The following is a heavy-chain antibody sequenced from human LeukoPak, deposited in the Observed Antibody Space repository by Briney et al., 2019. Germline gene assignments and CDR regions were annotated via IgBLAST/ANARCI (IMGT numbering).Heavy chain of an antibody. CDR2: IYPEDSDT. V-gene: IGHV5-51*01. Sequence: GESLKISCKGSGYDFANFWIAWVRQMPGKGLECMGIIYPEDSDTKYSPSIQGQVTISADTSINAAYLQWSGLKASDSGLYYCARLRIRYITTAAYDYWGQGTLVTVSS. D-gene: IGHD6-13*01. CDR3: ARLRIRYITTAAYDY. J-gene: IGHJ4*02. CDR1: GYDFANFW.